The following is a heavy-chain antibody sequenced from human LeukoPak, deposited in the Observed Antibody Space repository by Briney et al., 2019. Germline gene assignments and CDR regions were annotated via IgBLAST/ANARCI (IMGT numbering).Heavy chain of an antibody. V-gene: IGHV3-30*02. Sequence: PGGSLRLSCAASGFTFSNYGMHWVRQAPGKGLEWVAFIWYDGSNRYYADSVKGRFTISRDNSENTLFLQMSSLRTEDTAAHYCAKDPLGFCTRATCRYLDSWGQGTLVTVSS. CDR3: AKDPLGFCTRATCRYLDS. CDR1: GFTFSNYG. D-gene: IGHD2-8*01. CDR2: IWYDGSNR. J-gene: IGHJ4*02.